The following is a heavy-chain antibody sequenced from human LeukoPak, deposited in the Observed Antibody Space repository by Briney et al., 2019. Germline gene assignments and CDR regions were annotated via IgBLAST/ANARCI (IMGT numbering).Heavy chain of an antibody. CDR2: IKQDGSEK. V-gene: IGHV3-7*01. J-gene: IGHJ6*02. CDR3: ARIQGPYHYYGMDV. Sequence: GGSLRLSCAASGFTFSTYWMSWVRQAPGKGLEWVANIKQDGSEKYYVDSVKGRFTISRDNAKNSLYLQMNSLRAEDTAVYYCARIQGPYHYYGMDVWGQGTTVTVSS. CDR1: GFTFSTYW.